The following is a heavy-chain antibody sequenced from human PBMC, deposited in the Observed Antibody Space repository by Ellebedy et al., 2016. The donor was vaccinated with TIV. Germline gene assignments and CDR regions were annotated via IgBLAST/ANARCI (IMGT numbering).Heavy chain of an antibody. Sequence: GGSLRLSCKGSGYSFTTYWIGWVRQMPGKGLEWMGIIYPGDSDIRYSPSFQDQVTISADKSISTAYLQWSSLKASDTAMYYCARLDTQYYDFWSGFSEGWYFDLWGRGTLVTVSS. V-gene: IGHV5-51*01. CDR1: GYSFTTYW. CDR2: IYPGDSDI. J-gene: IGHJ2*01. CDR3: ARLDTQYYDFWSGFSEGWYFDL. D-gene: IGHD3-3*01.